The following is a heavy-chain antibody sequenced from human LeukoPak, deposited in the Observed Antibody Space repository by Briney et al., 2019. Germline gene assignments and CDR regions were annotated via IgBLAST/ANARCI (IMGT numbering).Heavy chain of an antibody. J-gene: IGHJ5*02. CDR1: GFTFSSYW. V-gene: IGHV3-74*01. CDR3: ARGPTAAYDFWSGRSNWFDP. CDR2: ISNDGNTK. D-gene: IGHD3-3*01. Sequence: GGSLRLSCAASGFTFSSYWMHWVRQAPGKGLAWVSGISNDGNTKRYADSVKGRFTISRDNAKNSLYLQMNSLRAEDTAVYYCARGPTAAYDFWSGRSNWFDPWGQGTLVTVSS.